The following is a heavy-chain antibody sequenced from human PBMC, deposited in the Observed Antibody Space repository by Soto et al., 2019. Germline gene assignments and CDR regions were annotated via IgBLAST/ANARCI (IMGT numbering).Heavy chain of an antibody. V-gene: IGHV1-2*04. CDR1: GYTFTGYY. D-gene: IGHD3-16*02. Sequence: GASVKVSCKASGYTFTGYYMHWVRQAPGQGLEWMGWINPNSGGTNYAQKFQGWVTMTRDTSISTAYMELSRLRSDDTAVYYCARGDGTFGGVIALPQFDYWGQGTLVPSPQ. CDR2: INPNSGGT. CDR3: ARGDGTFGGVIALPQFDY. J-gene: IGHJ4*02.